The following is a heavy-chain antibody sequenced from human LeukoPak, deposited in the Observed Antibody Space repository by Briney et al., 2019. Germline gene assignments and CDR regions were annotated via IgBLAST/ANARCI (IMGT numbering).Heavy chain of an antibody. V-gene: IGHV3-21*01. CDR1: GFTFISYS. CDR3: ATDRGYYDSGRYVPLDY. D-gene: IGHD3-10*01. Sequence: PGGSLKLSCAASGFTFISYSMNWLRQAPGKGLEWVSSISSSSSSIYYADSVKGRFTISRDNAKNSLYLQMNSLRAEDTAMYYCATDRGYYDSGRYVPLDYWGQGTLVTVSS. CDR2: ISSSSSSI. J-gene: IGHJ4*02.